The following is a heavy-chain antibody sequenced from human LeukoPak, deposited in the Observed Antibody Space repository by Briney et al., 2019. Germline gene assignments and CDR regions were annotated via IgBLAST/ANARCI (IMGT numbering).Heavy chain of an antibody. J-gene: IGHJ5*02. CDR3: ARDTVPAAMEYWFDP. CDR2: ISGSGGTI. Sequence: PGGSLRLSCAASGFSFNDYDMHWVRQALGKGLDWVSYISGSGGTIHYADSVRGRFTISRDNVKRSLYLQMNSLRAEDTAVYYCARDTVPAAMEYWFDPWGQGTLVTVSS. CDR1: GFSFNDYD. D-gene: IGHD2-2*01. V-gene: IGHV3-48*01.